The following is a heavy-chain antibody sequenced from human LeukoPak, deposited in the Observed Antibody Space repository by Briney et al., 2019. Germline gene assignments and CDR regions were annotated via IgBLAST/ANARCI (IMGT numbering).Heavy chain of an antibody. V-gene: IGHV1-8*01. D-gene: IGHD6-13*01. CDR2: MNPNSGNT. Sequence: ASVKVSCKASGYTFTSYDINWVGQATGQGLEWMGWMNPNSGNTGYAQKFQGRVTMTRNTSISTAYMELSSLRSEDTAVYYCARDKAYSITYYSSYIHWFDPWGQGTLVTVSS. CDR1: GYTFTSYD. J-gene: IGHJ5*02. CDR3: ARDKAYSITYYSSYIHWFDP.